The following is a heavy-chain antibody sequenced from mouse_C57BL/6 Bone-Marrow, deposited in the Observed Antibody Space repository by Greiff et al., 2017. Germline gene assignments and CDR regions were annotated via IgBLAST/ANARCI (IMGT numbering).Heavy chain of an antibody. CDR2: ISSGGSYT. CDR1: GFTFSSYG. J-gene: IGHJ4*01. D-gene: IGHD2-12*01. V-gene: IGHV5-6*01. Sequence: EVMLVESGGDLVKPGGSLKLSCAASGFTFSSYGMSWVRQTPDKRLEWVATISSGGSYTYYPDSVKGRFTISRDNAKNTLYLQMSSLKSEDTAMYYCASSCYSYYYAMDYWGQGTSVTVSS. CDR3: ASSCYSYYYAMDY.